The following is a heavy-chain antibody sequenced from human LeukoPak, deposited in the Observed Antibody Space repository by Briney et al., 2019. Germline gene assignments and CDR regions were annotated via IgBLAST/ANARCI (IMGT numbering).Heavy chain of an antibody. D-gene: IGHD4-11*01. CDR1: GFTVSSNY. CDR2: MYSGGST. Sequence: GGSLRLSCAASGFTVSSNYMSWVRQAPGKGLEWLSVMYSGGSTYHADSVKGRFTISRDNSKTTLYLQMNSLTPDDTAVYYCAREEMTTVSASYYFFALDVWGQGATVTVSS. V-gene: IGHV3-66*02. J-gene: IGHJ6*02. CDR3: AREEMTTVSASYYFFALDV.